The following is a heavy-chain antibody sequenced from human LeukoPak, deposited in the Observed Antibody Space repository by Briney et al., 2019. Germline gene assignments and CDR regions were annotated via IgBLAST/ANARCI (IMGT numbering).Heavy chain of an antibody. Sequence: PGGSLRLSCAASGFTFSISGMHWVRQAPGEGLEWVAFIGRDRSTKYYADSVKGRFTISGDSSYNTAFLQMNSLGAEDTAIYYCAKDGEWTFDIWGQGTMVTVSS. CDR3: AKDGEWTFDI. V-gene: IGHV3-30*02. J-gene: IGHJ3*02. D-gene: IGHD3-3*01. CDR1: GFTFSISG. CDR2: IGRDRSTK.